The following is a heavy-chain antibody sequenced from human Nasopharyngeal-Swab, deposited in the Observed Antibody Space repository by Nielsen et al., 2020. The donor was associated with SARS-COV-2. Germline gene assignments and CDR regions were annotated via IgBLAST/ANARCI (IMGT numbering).Heavy chain of an antibody. D-gene: IGHD3-3*01. CDR3: ARAITIFGVVITQFDY. CDR2: IYYSGST. Sequence: SETLSLTCTVSGGSISSGGYYWSWIRQHPGKGLEWIGYIYYSGSTYYNPSLKSRVTISVDTSKNQFSLKLSSVAAADTAVYYCARAITIFGVVITQFDYWGQGTLVTVSS. J-gene: IGHJ4*02. V-gene: IGHV4-31*03. CDR1: GGSISSGGYY.